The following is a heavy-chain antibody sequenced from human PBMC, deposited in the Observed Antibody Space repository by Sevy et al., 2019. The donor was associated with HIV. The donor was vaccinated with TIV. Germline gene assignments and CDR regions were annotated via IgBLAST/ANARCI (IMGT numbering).Heavy chain of an antibody. CDR2: ISGSGNSA. J-gene: IGHJ4*02. V-gene: IGHV3-23*01. Sequence: GGSLRLSCAASGFTFNTHAMHWVRQAPGKGLEWVSVISGSGNSAYYADSVKGRFTISRDNSKNTLSLQMNSLRAEDTAVYYCAKGGRSYGDSYFDHWGQGTLVTVSS. CDR3: AKGGRSYGDSYFDH. CDR1: GFTFNTHA. D-gene: IGHD5-18*01.